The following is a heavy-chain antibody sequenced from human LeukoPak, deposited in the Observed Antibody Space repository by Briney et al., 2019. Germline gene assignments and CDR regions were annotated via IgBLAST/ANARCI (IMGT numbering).Heavy chain of an antibody. Sequence: GPSVKLSCKTSGYTFTTYGISWVRQAPAQGLEWMGWITPYNANTNYAQKLQGRVTMTTDTSTSTAYMELRGLRSDDTAVYYWARDLGYHLLTNYYYYAMDVWGQGTTVTVSS. D-gene: IGHD2-2*01. V-gene: IGHV1-18*01. J-gene: IGHJ6*02. CDR2: ITPYNANT. CDR3: ARDLGYHLLTNYYYYAMDV. CDR1: GYTFTTYG.